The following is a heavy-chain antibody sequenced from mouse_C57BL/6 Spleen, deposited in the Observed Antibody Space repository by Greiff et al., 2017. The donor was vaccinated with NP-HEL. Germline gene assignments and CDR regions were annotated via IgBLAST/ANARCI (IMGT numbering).Heavy chain of an antibody. CDR1: GFTFSDYY. CDR2: INYDGSST. J-gene: IGHJ1*03. D-gene: IGHD2-14*01. Sequence: EVKLVESEGGLVQPGSSMKLSCTASGFTFSDYYMAWVRQVPEKGLEWVANINYDGSSTYYLDSLKSRFIISRDNAKNILYLQMSSLKSEDTATYYCARDRYVGWYFDVWGTGTTVTVSS. V-gene: IGHV5-16*01. CDR3: ARDRYVGWYFDV.